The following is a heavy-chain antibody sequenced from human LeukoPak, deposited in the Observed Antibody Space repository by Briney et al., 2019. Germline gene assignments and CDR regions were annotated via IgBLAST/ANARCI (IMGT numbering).Heavy chain of an antibody. Sequence: PGGSLRLSCAASGFTFSSYAMSWVRQAPGKGLEWVSAISGSGGSTYYADSVKGRFAISRDNSKNTLYLQMNSLRAEDTAVYYCAKRGGTAMANGGFDYWGQGTLVTVSS. D-gene: IGHD5-18*01. J-gene: IGHJ4*02. CDR1: GFTFSSYA. V-gene: IGHV3-23*01. CDR3: AKRGGTAMANGGFDY. CDR2: ISGSGGST.